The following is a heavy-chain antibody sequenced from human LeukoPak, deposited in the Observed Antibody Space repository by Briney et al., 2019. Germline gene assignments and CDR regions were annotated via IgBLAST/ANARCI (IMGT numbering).Heavy chain of an antibody. V-gene: IGHV3-11*06. J-gene: IGHJ6*03. Sequence: LSLTCAVYGGSFSGYYWSWIRQPPGKGLEWVADISRSSSDIHYADSVTGRFTISRDTAKNSVYLQMNSLRVEDTAVYYCAKDKADYYYYYYMDVWGKGTTVTVSS. CDR1: GGSFSGYY. CDR3: AKDKADYYYYYYMDV. CDR2: ISRSSSDI.